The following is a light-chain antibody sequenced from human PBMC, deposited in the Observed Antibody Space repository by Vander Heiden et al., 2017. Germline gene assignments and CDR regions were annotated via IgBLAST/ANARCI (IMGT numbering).Light chain of an antibody. J-gene: IGKJ2*01. V-gene: IGKV1-5*03. CDR1: QRIRPR. Sequence: DIQMTPSPSTLSASVGDSVTITGPASQRIRPRFAAEQQKPGKAPKLLIDTVSRLVSGHPSRSRLSASGTEFTLTTSSPKTDACVAYDCQELHTFGQGTKLEIK. CDR2: TVS. CDR3: QELHT.